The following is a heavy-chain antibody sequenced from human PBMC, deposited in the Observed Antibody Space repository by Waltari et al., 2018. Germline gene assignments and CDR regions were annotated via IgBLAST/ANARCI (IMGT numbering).Heavy chain of an antibody. Sequence: QVQLVQSVAEVKKPGAAVKVSCKASGYTVTSYYIHWVRQAPGQGLAWMGRSNPSGGSTSYEQKFQGRVTMTRETSTSTVYMELSSLRSEDTAVYYCAWEPESGAFDIWGQGTMVTGSS. CDR2: SNPSGGST. D-gene: IGHD1-1*01. CDR1: GYTVTSYY. CDR3: AWEPESGAFDI. V-gene: IGHV1-46*01. J-gene: IGHJ3*02.